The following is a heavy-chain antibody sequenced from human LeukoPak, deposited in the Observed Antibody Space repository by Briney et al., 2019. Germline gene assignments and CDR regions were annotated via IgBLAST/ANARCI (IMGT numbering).Heavy chain of an antibody. Sequence: GGSLRLSCAASGFTFSSYGMHWVRQAPGKGLEWVAVISYDGSNKYYADSVKGRFTISRDNSKNTLFLQMNSLRAEDTAVYYCARVASPRHGFDYWGQGTLVTVSS. J-gene: IGHJ4*02. D-gene: IGHD3-3*02. CDR1: GFTFSSYG. CDR2: ISYDGSNK. V-gene: IGHV3-30*03. CDR3: ARVASPRHGFDY.